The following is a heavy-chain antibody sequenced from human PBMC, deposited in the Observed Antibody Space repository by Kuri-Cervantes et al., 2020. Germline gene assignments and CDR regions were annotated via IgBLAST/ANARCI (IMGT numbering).Heavy chain of an antibody. V-gene: IGHV4-4*02. CDR2: MYHSGTT. D-gene: IGHD3-10*01. J-gene: IGHJ5*02. Sequence: SETLSLTCAVSGGSISSNNWWSWVRLPPGKGLEWIGEMYHSGTTNYNPSLKSRATISIDKSENQFSLKLTSVTAADTAVYYCARAVYGSGNHWFDPWGQGTLVTVSS. CDR1: GGSISSNNW. CDR3: ARAVYGSGNHWFDP.